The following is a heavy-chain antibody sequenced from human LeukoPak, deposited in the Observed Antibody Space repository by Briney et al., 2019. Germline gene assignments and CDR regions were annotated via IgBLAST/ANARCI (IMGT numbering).Heavy chain of an antibody. CDR2: IEGDGNRI. V-gene: IGHV3-74*01. Sequence: GGSLRLSCAASGFTLSAYWMHWVRQAPGKGLMWVSRIEGDGNRITYADSVKGRFTISRDNAKNTLYLQMNSLRAEDTAVYFCARGGSLDVWGQGATVTVSS. D-gene: IGHD2-15*01. CDR1: GFTLSAYW. CDR3: ARGGSLDV. J-gene: IGHJ6*02.